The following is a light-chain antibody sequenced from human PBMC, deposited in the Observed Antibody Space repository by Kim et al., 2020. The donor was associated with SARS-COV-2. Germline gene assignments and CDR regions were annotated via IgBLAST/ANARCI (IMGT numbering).Light chain of an antibody. J-gene: IGKJ1*01. CDR2: GAS. CDR1: QSVSTY. CDR3: HQRANWPPWT. Sequence: SPGERATLSCRASQSVSTYLAWYQQKPGLAPRLLIYGASNRATGIPDRFSGSGSGTDFTLTISSLEPEDSAVYFCHQRANWPPWTFGQGTKVDIK. V-gene: IGKV3-11*01.